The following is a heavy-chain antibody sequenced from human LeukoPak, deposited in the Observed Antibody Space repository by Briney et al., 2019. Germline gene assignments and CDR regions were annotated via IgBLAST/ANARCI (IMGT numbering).Heavy chain of an antibody. D-gene: IGHD1-26*01. CDR2: IYYSGST. CDR3: ARYIVSYPHDAFDI. J-gene: IGHJ3*02. V-gene: IGHV4-59*01. CDR1: GGSISSYY. Sequence: SGTLSLTCTVSGGSISSYYWSWTRQPPGKGLEWIGYIYYSGSTSYNPSLKSRVTISVDTSKKQFSLKLSSVTAADTAFYYCARYIVSYPHDAFDIWGQGTMVTVSS.